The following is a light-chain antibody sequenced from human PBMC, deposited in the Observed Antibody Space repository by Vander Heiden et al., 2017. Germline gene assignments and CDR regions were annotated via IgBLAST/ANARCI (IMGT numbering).Light chain of an antibody. V-gene: IGKV3-11*01. CDR2: DAS. J-gene: IGKJ1*01. Sequence: EIVLTQSPATLSLSPGERATLSCRASQSVSSYLAGYQQKPGQAPRLLIDDASNRATGIPARFSGSGSGTDFTLTISSLEPEDFAVYYCQQRSNWPRTFGQGTKVEIK. CDR3: QQRSNWPRT. CDR1: QSVSSY.